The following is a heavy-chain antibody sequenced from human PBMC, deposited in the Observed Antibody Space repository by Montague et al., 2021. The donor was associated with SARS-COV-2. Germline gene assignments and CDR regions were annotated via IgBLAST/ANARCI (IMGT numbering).Heavy chain of an antibody. D-gene: IGHD1-26*01. CDR3: ARGGMYLSY. J-gene: IGHJ4*02. CDR1: ADSITNNY. V-gene: IGHV4-59*13. Sequence: SETLSLTCTVSADSITNNYWTCSLQSSGKGLEWIGHITYRGSTTYNPSLNSRITTSIDTSKNQFTVIMKSVTSADTTVYYCARGGMYLSYWGQGTLVTVSS. CDR2: ITYRGST.